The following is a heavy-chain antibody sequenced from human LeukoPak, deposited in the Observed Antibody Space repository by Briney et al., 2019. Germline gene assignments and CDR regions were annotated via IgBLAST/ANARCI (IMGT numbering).Heavy chain of an antibody. CDR3: ARGMGPLPLGYCSSTSCGGGYYYYGMDV. CDR2: IIPILGIA. V-gene: IGHV1-69*04. CDR1: GGTFSSYA. Sequence: SVKVSCKASGGTFSSYAISWVRQAPGQGLEWMGRIIPILGIANYAQKFQGRVTITADKSTSTAYMELSSLRSEDTAVYYCARGMGPLPLGYCSSTSCGGGYYYYGMDVWGQGTTVTVSS. D-gene: IGHD2-2*01. J-gene: IGHJ6*02.